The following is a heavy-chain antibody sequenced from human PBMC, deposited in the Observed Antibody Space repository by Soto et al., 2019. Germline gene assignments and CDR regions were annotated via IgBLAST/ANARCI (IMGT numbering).Heavy chain of an antibody. Sequence: GGSLRLSCAASGFTFSSYAMSWVRQAPGKGLEWVSAISGSGGSTYYADSVKGRFTISRDNSKNTLYLQMNSLRAEDTAVYYCAKVAIVGATTSPFFDYWGQGTLVTVSS. CDR2: ISGSGGST. J-gene: IGHJ4*02. CDR3: AKVAIVGATTSPFFDY. V-gene: IGHV3-23*01. CDR1: GFTFSSYA. D-gene: IGHD1-26*01.